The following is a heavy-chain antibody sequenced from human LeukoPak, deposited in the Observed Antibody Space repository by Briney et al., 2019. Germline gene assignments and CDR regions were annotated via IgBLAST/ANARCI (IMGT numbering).Heavy chain of an antibody. CDR2: INPNSGGT. CDR3: ARAVTIFGVVTPMGY. CDR1: GYTFTGYY. J-gene: IGHJ4*02. Sequence: ASVKVSCKASGYTFTGYYMHWVRQAPGQGLEWMGWINPNSGGTNYAQKFQGRVTMTRDTSISTAYMELSRLRSDDTAVYYCARAVTIFGVVTPMGYWGQGTLVTVSS. D-gene: IGHD3-3*01. V-gene: IGHV1-2*02.